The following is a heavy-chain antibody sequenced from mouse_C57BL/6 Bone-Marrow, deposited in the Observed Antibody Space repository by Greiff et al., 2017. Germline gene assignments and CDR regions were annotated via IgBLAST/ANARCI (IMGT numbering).Heavy chain of an antibody. D-gene: IGHD2-3*01. Sequence: QVQLQQPGAELVRPGSSVKLSCTASGYTFTSYWMHWVKQRPIQGLEWIANIDPSDSDTHYNQKFKDKATLTVDKSSSTAYLQLSSLTSEDSAVYYCARGTWLLLLAYWGQGTLVTVSA. CDR1: GYTFTSYW. CDR3: ARGTWLLLLAY. V-gene: IGHV1-52*01. CDR2: IDPSDSDT. J-gene: IGHJ3*01.